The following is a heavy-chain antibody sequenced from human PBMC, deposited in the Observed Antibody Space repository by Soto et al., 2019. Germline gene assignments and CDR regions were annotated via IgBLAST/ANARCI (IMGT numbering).Heavy chain of an antibody. CDR2: IIPILGIP. Sequence: QVQLVQSGAEVKKPGSSVKVSCKASGGTFSSYTISWVRQAPGQGLEWMGRIIPILGIPNYAQKFQGRVTITANNSTSTAYMELSSLRSEDTAVYYCARCRGSYGMDVWGQGTTVTVSS. CDR3: ARCRGSYGMDV. D-gene: IGHD3-10*01. V-gene: IGHV1-69*02. CDR1: GGTFSSYT. J-gene: IGHJ6*02.